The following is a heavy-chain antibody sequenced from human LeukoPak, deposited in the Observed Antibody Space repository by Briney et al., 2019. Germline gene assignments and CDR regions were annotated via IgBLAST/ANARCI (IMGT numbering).Heavy chain of an antibody. J-gene: IGHJ4*02. V-gene: IGHV1-46*01. Sequence: ASVKVSCKASGYTFTNYLLHWVRQAPGQGLELVGRITPSVDTTNYAQKFRDRVTMTRDTSTSTVYMELSSLRSEDTAVYHCVREESGGYFDYWGQGTLVTVSS. D-gene: IGHD2-8*02. CDR1: GYTFTNYL. CDR2: ITPSVDTT. CDR3: VREESGGYFDY.